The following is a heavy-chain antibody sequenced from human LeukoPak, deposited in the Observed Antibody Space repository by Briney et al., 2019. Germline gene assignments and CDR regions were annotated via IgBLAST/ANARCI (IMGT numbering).Heavy chain of an antibody. CDR2: FYSAGIT. CDR3: ARHGPLTRYSSSSGWFDP. CDR1: GGAISSNNFY. Sequence: SETLSLTCTVSGGAISSNNFYWGWIRQSPGKGLEWIAGFYSAGITYYNPSLKSRVTISVDASKNQFSLNLSSVTAADTALYYCARHGPLTRYSSSSGWFDPWGPGTLVTVSS. J-gene: IGHJ5*02. V-gene: IGHV4-39*01. D-gene: IGHD6-6*01.